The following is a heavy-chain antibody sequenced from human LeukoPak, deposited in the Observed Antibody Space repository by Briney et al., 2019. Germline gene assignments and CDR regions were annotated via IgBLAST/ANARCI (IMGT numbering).Heavy chain of an antibody. CDR2: IYPGDSDT. Sequence: AESLKISCKGSGYSFTSYWIGWVRQLPGKGLEWMGIIYPGDSDTRYSPSFQGQVTISADKSISNAYLQRSSLKASDTAMYYCARQSAFDSLPYFDYWGQGTLVTVSA. CDR3: ARQSAFDSLPYFDY. V-gene: IGHV5-51*01. J-gene: IGHJ4*02. D-gene: IGHD3-22*01. CDR1: GYSFTSYW.